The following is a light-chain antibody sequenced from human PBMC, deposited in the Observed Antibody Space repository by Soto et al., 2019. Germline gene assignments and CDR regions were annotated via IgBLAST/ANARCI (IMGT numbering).Light chain of an antibody. CDR3: MQATQYRPYT. Sequence: DIVLTQTPLSSPVTLGQPASISCRSSQSLVHSDGNTYLSWFHQRPGQPPRLLIDKVSNRFYGXPXRXXGSGAGTDFTLKISRVEAEDVGIYFCMQATQYRPYTFGQGTKLEIK. J-gene: IGKJ2*01. V-gene: IGKV2-24*01. CDR2: KVS. CDR1: QSLVHSDGNTY.